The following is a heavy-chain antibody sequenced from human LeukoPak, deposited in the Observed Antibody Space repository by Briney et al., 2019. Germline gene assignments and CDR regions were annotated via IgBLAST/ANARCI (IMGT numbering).Heavy chain of an antibody. CDR2: IYYSGST. Sequence: SETLSLTCTVSGGSISSYYWSWIRQPPGKGLEWIGYIYYSGSTNYNPSLKSRVTISVDTSKNQFSLKLSSVTAADTAVYYCARVEYSSSSGYYYYYMDVWGKGTTATVSS. CDR3: ARVEYSSSSGYYYYYMDV. J-gene: IGHJ6*03. V-gene: IGHV4-59*01. CDR1: GGSISSYY. D-gene: IGHD6-6*01.